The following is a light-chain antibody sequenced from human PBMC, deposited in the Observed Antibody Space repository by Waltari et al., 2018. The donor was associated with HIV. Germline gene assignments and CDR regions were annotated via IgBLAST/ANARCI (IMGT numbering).Light chain of an antibody. Sequence: DIVMTQSPESLAVSLGERATINCKPSEEILFTSGNKYCVAWYQQRPGQHTNLLIYWASTRDSGVPERFSGSGSGTECTLTISSLQAEDVAFYYCQQYYDVPYTFGQGTKLEIK. CDR3: QQYYDVPYT. J-gene: IGKJ2*01. CDR2: WAS. CDR1: EEILFTSGNKYC. V-gene: IGKV4-1*01.